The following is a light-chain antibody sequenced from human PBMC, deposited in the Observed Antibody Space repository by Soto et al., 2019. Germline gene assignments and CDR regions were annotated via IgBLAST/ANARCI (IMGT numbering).Light chain of an antibody. V-gene: IGKV3-20*01. Sequence: EIVLTQSPGTLSLSPGERATVSCRASQSVTSTYLAWYQHKPGQAPRLLIYDASRRVPGITDRFSGSGSGTDFTLTIRRLEPEDIAVYYCQQYRTATGTFGQGTKVDIK. J-gene: IGKJ1*01. CDR2: DAS. CDR3: QQYRTATGT. CDR1: QSVTSTY.